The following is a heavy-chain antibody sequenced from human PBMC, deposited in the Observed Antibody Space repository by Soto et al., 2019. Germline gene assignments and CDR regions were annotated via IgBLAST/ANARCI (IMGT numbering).Heavy chain of an antibody. J-gene: IGHJ5*02. V-gene: IGHV4-30-4*08. D-gene: IGHD3-16*01. Sequence: SETLSLTCTVSGGSITSGDYYWSWIRQPPGKGLEWIGYIYYSGSTFYNPSLKNRVTISLDPSKIQFSLKLSSVTAADTAVYYFYREGGDLGSDPWGQGTLVTVSS. CDR2: IYYSGST. CDR1: GGSITSGDYY. CDR3: YREGGDLGSDP.